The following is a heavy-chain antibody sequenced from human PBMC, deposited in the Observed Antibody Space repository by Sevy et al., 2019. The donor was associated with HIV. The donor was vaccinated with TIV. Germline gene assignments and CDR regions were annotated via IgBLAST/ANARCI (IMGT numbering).Heavy chain of an antibody. CDR1: GFTFDDYT. CDR2: ISWNGGST. CDR3: AKDSGDGIGGNNFDY. V-gene: IGHV3-43*01. Sequence: GGSLRLSCAASGFTFDDYTMHWVRQAPGKGLEWVSLISWNGGSTYYADSVKGRLTISRDNSKNSLYLQMNSLRTEDTALYYCAKDSGDGIGGNNFDYWGQGTLVTVSS. J-gene: IGHJ4*02. D-gene: IGHD3-10*01.